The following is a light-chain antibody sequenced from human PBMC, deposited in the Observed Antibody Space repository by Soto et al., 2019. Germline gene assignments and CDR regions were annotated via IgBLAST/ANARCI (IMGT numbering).Light chain of an antibody. CDR2: ANS. CDR1: SSNIGAGYD. V-gene: IGLV1-40*01. CDR3: QSFDRSLTAWV. J-gene: IGLJ3*02. Sequence: QSVLTQPPSVSGAPGQRVTISCTGSSSNIGAGYDVHWYQQPPGAAPTLLISANSDRPSGVPDRFSGSKSGTSASLAITGLQTEDEADYYCQSFDRSLTAWVFGGGTKLTVL.